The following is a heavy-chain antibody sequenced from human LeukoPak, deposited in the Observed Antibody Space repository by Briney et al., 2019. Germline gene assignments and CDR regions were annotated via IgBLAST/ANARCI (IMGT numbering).Heavy chain of an antibody. V-gene: IGHV3-74*01. CDR2: INSDGSSA. CDR3: VRADSTSSFDH. D-gene: IGHD2-2*01. Sequence: PGGSLRLSCTASGFTFSTYWMHWVRQAPGRGLVWVSRINSDGSSASYADSAKGRFTISRDNAKNTLYLQMNSLRAEDTALYYCVRADSTSSFDHWGQGTLVTVSS. CDR1: GFTFSTYW. J-gene: IGHJ4*02.